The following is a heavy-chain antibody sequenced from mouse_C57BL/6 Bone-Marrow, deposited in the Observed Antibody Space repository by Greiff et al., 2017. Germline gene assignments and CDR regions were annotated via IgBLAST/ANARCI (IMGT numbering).Heavy chain of an antibody. J-gene: IGHJ4*01. CDR1: GYTFTSYW. D-gene: IGHD4-1*01. CDR3: ARLLGRAMDY. Sequence: QVQLQQPGAELVRPGSSVKLSCKASGYTFTSYWVHWVKQRPIQGLEWIGNIDPSDSETHYNQKFKDKATLTVDKSSSTAYMQLSSLTSEDSAVYYCARLLGRAMDYWGQGTSVTVSS. V-gene: IGHV1-52*01. CDR2: IDPSDSET.